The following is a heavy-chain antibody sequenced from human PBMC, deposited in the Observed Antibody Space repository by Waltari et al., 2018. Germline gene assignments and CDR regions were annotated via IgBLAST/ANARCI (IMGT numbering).Heavy chain of an antibody. V-gene: IGHV1-69*04. CDR3: ARARGELADFDF. J-gene: IGHJ4*02. Sequence: QVQLVQSGAEVKKPGSSVKVSCKASGGTFNNDAISWVRQAPGQGLEWMGRIIPIIKLTNYEQRFQGRVTMTTDKSTTKAYMELSSLSSADTAVYYCARARGELADFDFWGQGTQVTVSS. CDR2: IIPIIKLT. CDR1: GGTFNNDA. D-gene: IGHD3-10*01.